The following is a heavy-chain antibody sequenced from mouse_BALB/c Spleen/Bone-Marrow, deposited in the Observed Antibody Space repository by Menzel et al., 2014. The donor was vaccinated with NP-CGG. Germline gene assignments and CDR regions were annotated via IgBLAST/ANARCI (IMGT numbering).Heavy chain of an antibody. CDR1: GFSLTSYG. Sequence: VQLVESGPGLVQPSQSLSITCTVSGFSLTSYGVHWVRQPPGKGLEWLGVIWSGGSTVYNAAFISRLSISKDNSKSQAFFKMNSLQADDTAIYYCARRYDYDGAWFAYWGQGTLVTVSA. CDR2: IWSGGST. J-gene: IGHJ3*01. CDR3: ARRYDYDGAWFAY. V-gene: IGHV2-4*02. D-gene: IGHD2-4*01.